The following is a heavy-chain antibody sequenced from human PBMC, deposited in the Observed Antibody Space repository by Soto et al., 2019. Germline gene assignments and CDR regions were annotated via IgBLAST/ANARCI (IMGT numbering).Heavy chain of an antibody. Sequence: GRSLRLSCAASGFTFSSYAMSWVRQAPGKGLEWVSAISGSGGSTYYADSVKGRFTISRDNSKNTLYLQMNSLRAEDTAVYYCAKDLYSGYEQYNWFDPWGQGTLVTVSS. V-gene: IGHV3-23*01. CDR2: ISGSGGST. CDR1: GFTFSSYA. J-gene: IGHJ5*02. CDR3: AKDLYSGYEQYNWFDP. D-gene: IGHD5-12*01.